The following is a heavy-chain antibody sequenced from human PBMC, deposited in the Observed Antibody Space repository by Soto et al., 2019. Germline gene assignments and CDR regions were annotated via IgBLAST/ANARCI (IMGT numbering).Heavy chain of an antibody. Sequence: QLQLQESGSGLLKPSQTLALDSAVSGGSISSGGYSWSWIRQPPGKGLEWIGYIYHSGSTYYNPSLKSRVTISVDRSKNQVSLKLSSVTAADTAVYYCARGPPNTYWGQGTLVTVSS. CDR1: GGSISSGGYS. J-gene: IGHJ4*02. D-gene: IGHD2-8*01. CDR2: IYHSGST. CDR3: ARGPPNTY. V-gene: IGHV4-30-2*01.